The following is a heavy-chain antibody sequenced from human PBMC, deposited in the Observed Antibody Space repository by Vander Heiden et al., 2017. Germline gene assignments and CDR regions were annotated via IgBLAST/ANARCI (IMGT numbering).Heavy chain of an antibody. CDR1: GLTFDDYA. V-gene: IGHV3-9*01. CDR3: TKGDSYGILDAFDI. J-gene: IGHJ3*02. D-gene: IGHD5-18*01. Sequence: EVQLVESGGGLVQPGRSLRLSCAASGLTFDDYAMHWVRQAPGKGLEWVSGISWNSGTTYYADSVKGRFTISRDNAKNSLYLQMNSLRAEDTALYYCTKGDSYGILDAFDIWGQGTMVTVSS. CDR2: ISWNSGTT.